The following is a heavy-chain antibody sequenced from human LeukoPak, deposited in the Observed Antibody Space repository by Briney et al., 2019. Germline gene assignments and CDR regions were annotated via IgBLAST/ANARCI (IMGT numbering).Heavy chain of an antibody. CDR3: AELGITMIGGV. CDR1: GFTFRSYG. D-gene: IGHD3-10*02. V-gene: IGHV3-30*02. CDR2: IRHDGSNK. J-gene: IGHJ6*04. Sequence: GSLRLSCAASGFTFRSYGMHWVRQAPGKGLEWVAFIRHDGSNKYYADPVQGRFTISRDNSKSTLYLQMNSLRAEDTAVYYCAELGITMIGGVWGKGTTVTISS.